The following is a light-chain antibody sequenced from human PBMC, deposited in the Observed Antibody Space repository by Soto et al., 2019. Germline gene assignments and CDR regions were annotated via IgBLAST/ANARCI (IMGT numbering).Light chain of an antibody. CDR2: DAS. CDR3: QQRDNWPWT. J-gene: IGKJ1*01. CDR1: QSVRSN. V-gene: IGKV3-11*01. Sequence: ETVLTQSPATLSMSPGERATLSCRASQSVRSNLAWYQHKPGQAPRLLIYDASNRATGIPGRFSGSGSGTDFTLTISNLEPEDFAVYYCQQRDNWPWTFGQGAKVEIK.